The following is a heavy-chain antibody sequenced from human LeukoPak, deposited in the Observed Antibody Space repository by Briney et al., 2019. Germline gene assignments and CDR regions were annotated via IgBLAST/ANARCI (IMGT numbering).Heavy chain of an antibody. CDR2: ISYDGSNK. Sequence: GRSLRLSCAASGFTFSSYAMHWVRQAPGKGLEWVAVISYDGSNKYYADSVKGRFTISRDNSKSTLYLQMNSLRAEDTAVYYCARGPPTPRDYYYGMDVWGKGTTVTVSS. CDR3: ARGPPTPRDYYYGMDV. J-gene: IGHJ6*04. V-gene: IGHV3-30*04. CDR1: GFTFSSYA.